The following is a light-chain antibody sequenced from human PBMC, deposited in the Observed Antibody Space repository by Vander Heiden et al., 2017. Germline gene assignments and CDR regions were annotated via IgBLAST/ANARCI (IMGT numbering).Light chain of an antibody. CDR3: CSYAGSSTFVV. CDR2: EVS. V-gene: IGLV2-23*02. Sequence: QSALTQPASVSGSPGQSLPISCTGTSSDVGTYNLVSWYQHHPGKAPKLMIYEVSKRPSGVSNRFSGSKSGNTASLTISGLQAEDEADYYCCSYAGSSTFVVFGGGTKLTVL. J-gene: IGLJ2*01. CDR1: SSDVGTYNL.